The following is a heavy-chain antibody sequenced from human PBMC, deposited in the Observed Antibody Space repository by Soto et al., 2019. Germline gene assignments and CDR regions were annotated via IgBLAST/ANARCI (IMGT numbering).Heavy chain of an antibody. CDR3: ARGRERQPPEPFDY. J-gene: IGHJ4*02. Sequence: GASVKVSCKASGYTFTGYYMHWVRQAPGQGLEWMGWINPNSGGTNYAQKFQGRVTMTRDTSISTAYMELSRLRSDDTAVYYCARGRERQPPEPFDYWGQGTLVTVSS. CDR2: INPNSGGT. CDR1: GYTFTGYY. V-gene: IGHV1-2*02.